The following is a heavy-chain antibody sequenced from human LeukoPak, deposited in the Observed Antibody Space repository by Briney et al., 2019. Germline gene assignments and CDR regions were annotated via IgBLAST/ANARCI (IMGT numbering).Heavy chain of an antibody. D-gene: IGHD6-19*01. CDR3: ARLGYSSGWSKHWCFDL. CDR2: IYYSGST. Sequence: SETLALTCTVSGGSISSYYWSWIRQPPGKGLEWIGYIYYSGSTNYNPSLKSRVTISVDTSKNQFSLKLSSVTAADTAVYYCARLGYSSGWSKHWCFDLWGRGTLVTVSS. J-gene: IGHJ2*01. CDR1: GGSISSYY. V-gene: IGHV4-59*08.